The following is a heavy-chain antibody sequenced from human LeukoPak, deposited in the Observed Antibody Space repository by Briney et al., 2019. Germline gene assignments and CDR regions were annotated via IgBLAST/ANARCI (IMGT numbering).Heavy chain of an antibody. J-gene: IGHJ5*02. CDR3: ARTGTEVLWSNWFDP. CDR1: GVSINSNTFY. V-gene: IGHV4-39*01. D-gene: IGHD3-10*01. Sequence: SQTLSLTCTLSGVSINSNTFYWGWIRHPPGKGLEWIGSISYSGSAYYNPSLQSRVTISADTSKNKFSLRLSSVTAADTAVYYCARTGTEVLWSNWFDPWGQGTLVIVSS. CDR2: ISYSGSA.